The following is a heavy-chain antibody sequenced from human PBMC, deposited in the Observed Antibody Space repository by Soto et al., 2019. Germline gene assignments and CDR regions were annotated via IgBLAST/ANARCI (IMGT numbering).Heavy chain of an antibody. CDR2: ISGSGGST. Sequence: EVQLLESGGGLVQPGGSLRLSCAASGFTFSNYAMTWVRQAPGKGLEWVSPISGSGGSTYYADSVKGRFTISRDSSKNTRYLQMNSLRAEDTAVDYCAKDQVRSSYEIDYWGVGPMVSVS. J-gene: IGHJ4*02. V-gene: IGHV3-23*01. CDR1: GFTFSNYA. D-gene: IGHD3-10*01. CDR3: AKDQVRSSYEIDY.